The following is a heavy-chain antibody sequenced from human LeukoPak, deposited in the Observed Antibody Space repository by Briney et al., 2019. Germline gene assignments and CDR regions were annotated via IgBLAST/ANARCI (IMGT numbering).Heavy chain of an antibody. Sequence: PGGSLRLSCAASGFTFSSYAMSWVRQAPGKGLEWVSAISGGGGSTYYADSVKGRFTISRDNSKNTLYLQMNSLRAEDTAVYYCAKALYSSIAVAVGEYFQHWGQGTLVTVSS. D-gene: IGHD6-19*01. CDR1: GFTFSSYA. J-gene: IGHJ1*01. CDR2: ISGGGGST. V-gene: IGHV3-23*01. CDR3: AKALYSSIAVAVGEYFQH.